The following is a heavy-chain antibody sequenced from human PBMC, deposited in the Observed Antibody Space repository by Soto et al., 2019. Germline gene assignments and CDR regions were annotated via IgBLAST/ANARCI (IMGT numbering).Heavy chain of an antibody. D-gene: IGHD3-10*01. CDR2: IYHTGNA. V-gene: IGHV4-39*01. Sequence: SETLSLTCSVSGYSISNSRFYWAWIRQPPGEGLEWIGSIYHTGNAYYNPSLKSRVTIFVDTSKNQFSLKLTSVTVADTALYYCARQGFGATHGLEDVWGQGTTVTVSS. CDR1: GYSISNSRFY. CDR3: ARQGFGATHGLEDV. J-gene: IGHJ6*02.